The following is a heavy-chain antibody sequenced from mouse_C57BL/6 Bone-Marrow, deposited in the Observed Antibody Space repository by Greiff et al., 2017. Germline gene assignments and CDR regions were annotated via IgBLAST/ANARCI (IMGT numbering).Heavy chain of an antibody. CDR3: ARTRGYYPYYFDY. CDR1: GFNFSDYG. D-gene: IGHD2-3*01. CDR2: ISSGSSTI. V-gene: IGHV5-17*01. Sequence: EVKVEESGGGLVKPGGSLKLSCAASGFNFSDYGMHWVRQAPETGLEWVAYISSGSSTIYYADTVKGRFTISRDNAKNTLFLQMPSLRSEDTAMYYCARTRGYYPYYFDYWGQGTTLTVSS. J-gene: IGHJ2*01.